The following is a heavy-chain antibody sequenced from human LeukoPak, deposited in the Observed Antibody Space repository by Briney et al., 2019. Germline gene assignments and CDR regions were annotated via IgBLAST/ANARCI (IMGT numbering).Heavy chain of an antibody. Sequence: SETLSLTCTVSGGSISSYYWSWIRQPAGKGLEWIGRIYTSGSTNYNPSLKSRVTMSVDTSKNQFSLKLSSVTAADTAVYYCARDLGQQLVYYYYYKDVWGKGTTVTVSS. CDR1: GGSISSYY. CDR2: IYTSGST. J-gene: IGHJ6*03. D-gene: IGHD6-13*01. V-gene: IGHV4-4*07. CDR3: ARDLGQQLVYYYYYKDV.